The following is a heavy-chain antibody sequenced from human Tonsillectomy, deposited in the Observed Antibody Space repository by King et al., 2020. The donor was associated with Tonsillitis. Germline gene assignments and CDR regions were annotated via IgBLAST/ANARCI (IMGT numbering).Heavy chain of an antibody. V-gene: IGHV3-23*04. J-gene: IGHJ4*02. Sequence: VQLVESGGGLVQPGGSLRLSCAASGFTFSSYAMSWVRQAPGKGLEWVSAISGSGGSTYYADSVKGRFTISIDNSKNTLYLQMNSLRAEDTAVYYCAKDNIVVVVAATPRFDYWGQGTLVTVSS. CDR2: ISGSGGST. CDR1: GFTFSSYA. D-gene: IGHD2-15*01. CDR3: AKDNIVVVVAATPRFDY.